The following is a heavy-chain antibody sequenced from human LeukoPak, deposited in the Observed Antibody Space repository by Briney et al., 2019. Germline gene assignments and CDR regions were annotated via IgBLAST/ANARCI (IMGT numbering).Heavy chain of an antibody. V-gene: IGHV4-34*01. CDR2: INHSGST. CDR3: ARGRSLWLLDNWFDP. Sequence: ASETLSLTCAVYGGSFSVYYWSWIRQPPGKGLEWIGEINHSGSTNYNPSLKSRVTISVDTSKNQFSLKLSSVTAADTAVYYCARGRSLWLLDNWFDPWGQGTLVTVSS. D-gene: IGHD5-18*01. J-gene: IGHJ5*02. CDR1: GGSFSVYY.